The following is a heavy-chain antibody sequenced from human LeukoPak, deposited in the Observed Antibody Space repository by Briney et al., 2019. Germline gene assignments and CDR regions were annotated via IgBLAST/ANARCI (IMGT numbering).Heavy chain of an antibody. CDR3: ARGDSYTSGYYSLDY. Sequence: GGSLRLSCAASGFTVSNNYMSWVRQAPGKGLECVSVIYSGSSTYYADSVKGRFTISRDNSKNTLFLQMNSLRAEDTAVYYCARGDSYTSGYYSLDYWGQGTLVTVSS. D-gene: IGHD3-10*01. CDR2: IYSGSST. J-gene: IGHJ4*02. V-gene: IGHV3-53*01. CDR1: GFTVSNNY.